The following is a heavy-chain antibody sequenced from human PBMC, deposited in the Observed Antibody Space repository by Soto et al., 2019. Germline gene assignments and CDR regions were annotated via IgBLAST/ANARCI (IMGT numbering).Heavy chain of an antibody. V-gene: IGHV3-11*06. CDR3: ARDKRDDYSNYRHWFDP. D-gene: IGHD4-4*01. CDR2: ISSSSSYT. CDR1: GFTFSDYY. J-gene: IGHJ5*02. Sequence: GGSLRLSCAASGFTFSDYYMSWIRQAPGKGLEWVSYISSSSSYTNYADSVKGRFTISRDNAKNSLYLQMNSLRAEDTAVYYCARDKRDDYSNYRHWFDPWGQGTLVTVSS.